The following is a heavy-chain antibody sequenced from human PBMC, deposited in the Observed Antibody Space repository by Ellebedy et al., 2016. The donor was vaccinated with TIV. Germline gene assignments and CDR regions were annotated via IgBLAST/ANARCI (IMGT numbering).Heavy chain of an antibody. CDR1: GYTFTGYY. Sequence: AASVKVSCKASGYTFTGYYMHWVRQAPGQGLEWMGWINPNSGGTNYAQKFQGWGTMTRDTSISTAYMELSRLRSDDTAVYYWARGEGSTVTTEGRMPQGRSGWFDPWGQGTLVTVSS. V-gene: IGHV1-2*04. J-gene: IGHJ5*02. CDR3: ARGEGSTVTTEGRMPQGRSGWFDP. CDR2: INPNSGGT. D-gene: IGHD4-17*01.